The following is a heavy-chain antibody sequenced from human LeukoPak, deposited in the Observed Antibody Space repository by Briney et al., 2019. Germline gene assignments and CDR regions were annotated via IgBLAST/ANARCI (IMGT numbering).Heavy chain of an antibody. CDR3: ANCSDGYNLLDY. Sequence: PGGSLRLSCAASGFTFSDYWMSWVRQAPGKGLEWVANIKLDGSEKYYVDSVEGRFTISRDNAKNSLYLQMNSLRAEDTAIYYCANCSDGYNLLDYWGQGTLVTVSS. CDR2: IKLDGSEK. J-gene: IGHJ4*02. D-gene: IGHD5-24*01. CDR1: GFTFSDYW. V-gene: IGHV3-7*03.